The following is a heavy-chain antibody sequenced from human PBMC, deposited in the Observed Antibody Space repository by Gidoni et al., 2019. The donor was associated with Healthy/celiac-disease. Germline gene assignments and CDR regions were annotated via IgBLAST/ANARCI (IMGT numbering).Heavy chain of an antibody. CDR3: ARGVAAPRGSRWFDP. CDR2: INPNSGGT. D-gene: IGHD6-6*01. V-gene: IGHV1-2*02. J-gene: IGHJ5*02. CDR1: GYTFTGYY. Sequence: QVQLVQSGAEVKKPGASVKVSCRASGYTFTGYYMHWVRQAPGQGLEWMGWINPNSGGTNYAQKFQGRVTMTRDTSISTAYMELSRLRSDDTAVYYCARGVAAPRGSRWFDPWGQGTLVTVSS.